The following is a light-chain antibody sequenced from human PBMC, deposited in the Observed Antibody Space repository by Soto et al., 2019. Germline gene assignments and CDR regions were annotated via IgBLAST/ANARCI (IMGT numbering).Light chain of an antibody. CDR3: QQYHTYWWT. V-gene: IGKV1-5*03. Sequence: IQMAPTPSTLAASVGDRVTITCRASQTIINWLAWYQQKPGKAPKLLIYKASTLEGEVPSRFSGSGSETEFTLTINSLQPDDSATYYCQQYHTYWWTFGQGTKVDIK. CDR1: QTIINW. J-gene: IGKJ1*01. CDR2: KAS.